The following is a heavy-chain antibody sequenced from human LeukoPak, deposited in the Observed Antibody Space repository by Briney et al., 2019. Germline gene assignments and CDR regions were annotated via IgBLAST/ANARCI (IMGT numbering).Heavy chain of an antibody. CDR2: IYWDDDK. CDR1: GGSISSYYW. J-gene: IGHJ4*02. CDR3: AYNYYGSGSYHDY. Sequence: TLSLTCTASGGSISSYYWSWIRQPPGKALEWLALIYWDDDKRYSPSLKSRLTITKDTSKNQVVLTMTNMDPVDTATYYCAYNYYGSGSYHDYWGQGTLVTVSS. V-gene: IGHV2-5*08. D-gene: IGHD3-10*01.